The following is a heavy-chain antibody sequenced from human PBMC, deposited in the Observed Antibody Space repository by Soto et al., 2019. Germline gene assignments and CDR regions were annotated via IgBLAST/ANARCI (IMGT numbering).Heavy chain of an antibody. CDR2: IIPMYGMP. V-gene: IGHV1-69*13. Sequence: GASVKVSCKASGGTFSSYAVSWVRQAPGQGLEWVGEIIPMYGMPNLAHRFQGRVTVTADESTSTVYMEVSSLRSEDTAIYYCARVKESCSSTSCYKFFDSWGQGSLVTVSS. CDR3: ARVKESCSSTSCYKFFDS. D-gene: IGHD2-2*02. CDR1: GGTFSSYA. J-gene: IGHJ5*01.